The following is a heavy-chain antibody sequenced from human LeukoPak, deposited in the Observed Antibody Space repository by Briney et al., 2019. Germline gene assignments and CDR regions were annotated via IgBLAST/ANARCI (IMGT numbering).Heavy chain of an antibody. D-gene: IGHD2-2*01. CDR1: GYRFTDYW. V-gene: IGHV5-51*01. CDR2: IYPGDSDS. CDR3: ARGNHCGSISCALDY. Sequence: GESLKISCKGSGYRFTDYWIAWVRQMPGKGLEWMGIIYPGDSDSRYSPSFQGQVTISADKSIATAYLQWSSLKASDTAMYYCARGNHCGSISCALDYWGQGTLVTVSS. J-gene: IGHJ4*02.